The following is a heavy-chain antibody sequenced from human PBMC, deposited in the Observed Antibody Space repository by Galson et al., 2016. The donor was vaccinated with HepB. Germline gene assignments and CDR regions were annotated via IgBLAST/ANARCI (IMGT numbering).Heavy chain of an antibody. CDR2: LKNSGST. J-gene: IGHJ5*01. Sequence: SETLSLTCTVSGGSVSSTSYSWGWIRQPPGKGLEWIGSLKNSGSTQFNPSLKSRVTISVDTSRNQLSLRLTSVTAADTAVYYCVKQKIVVVTTTTYHWFDYWAQGTLVTVSS. V-gene: IGHV4-39*01. CDR1: GGSVSSTSYS. CDR3: VKQKIVVVTTTTYHWFDY. D-gene: IGHD2-21*01.